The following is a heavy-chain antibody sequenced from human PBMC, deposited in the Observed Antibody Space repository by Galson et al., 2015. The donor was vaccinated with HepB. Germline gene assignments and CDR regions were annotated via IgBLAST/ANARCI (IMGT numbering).Heavy chain of an antibody. CDR3: VRNRGKRHLVQNYYLDY. D-gene: IGHD1-26*01. J-gene: IGHJ4*02. CDR1: GFTFSNAW. V-gene: IGHV3-64D*06. CDR2: INTDGDT. Sequence: SLRLSCAASGFTFSNAWMSWVRQAPGKGLEYVASINTDGDTNYADTVRGRFTISRDNSKGALYLDMGSLRAADTAVYFCVRNRGKRHLVQNYYLDYWGLGTLVTVS.